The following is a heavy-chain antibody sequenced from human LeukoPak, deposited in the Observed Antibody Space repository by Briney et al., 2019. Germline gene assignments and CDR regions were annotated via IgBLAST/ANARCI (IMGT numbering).Heavy chain of an antibody. V-gene: IGHV4-34*01. D-gene: IGHD3-16*02. CDR2: INHSGST. CDR1: GGSFSGYY. CDR3: ARRYDYVWGSYRYKGSYFDY. Sequence: KPSETLSLTCAVYGGSFSGYYWSWIRQPPGKGLEWIGEINHSGSTNYNPSLKSRVTISVDKSKNQFSLKLSSVTAADTAVYYCARRYDYVWGSYRYKGSYFDYWGQGTLVTVSS. J-gene: IGHJ4*02.